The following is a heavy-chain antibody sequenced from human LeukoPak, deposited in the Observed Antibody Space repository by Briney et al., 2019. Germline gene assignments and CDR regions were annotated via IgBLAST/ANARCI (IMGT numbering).Heavy chain of an antibody. CDR2: IGIRDDT. V-gene: IGHV3-13*01. CDR3: IRGGIRVSGIDAFDI. Sequence: GGSLRLSCAASGFTFRDYDMHWVRQVPGRGLEWVSAIGIRDDTHYPDSVKGRFTISRENAKNSLYLQMNTLRDGDTAMYYCIRGGIRVSGIDAFDIWGQGTLVTVSS. D-gene: IGHD5/OR15-5a*01. J-gene: IGHJ3*02. CDR1: GFTFRDYD.